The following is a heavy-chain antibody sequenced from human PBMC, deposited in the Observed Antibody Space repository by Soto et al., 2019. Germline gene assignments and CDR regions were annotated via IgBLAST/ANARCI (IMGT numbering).Heavy chain of an antibody. CDR1: GYTFTSYG. J-gene: IGHJ3*02. CDR3: ARGLAATIFVPFDI. CDR2: ISAYNGNT. Sequence: ASVKVSCKDSGYTFTSYGIRWVRQAPGQELEWMGWISAYNGNTNYAQKLQGRVTMTTDTSTSTAYMELRSLRSDDTAVYYCARGLAATIFVPFDIWGQGTMVTVSS. D-gene: IGHD5-12*01. V-gene: IGHV1-18*01.